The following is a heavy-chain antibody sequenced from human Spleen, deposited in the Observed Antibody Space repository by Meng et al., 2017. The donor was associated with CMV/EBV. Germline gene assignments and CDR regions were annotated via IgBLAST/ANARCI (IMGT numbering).Heavy chain of an antibody. Sequence: SCQASGYTFTSYGISWVRQAPGQGLEWMGWISAYNGNTNYAQKLQGRVTMTTDTSTSTAYMELRSLRSDDTAVYYCARGYSSGWDMGYWGQGTLVIVSS. J-gene: IGHJ4*02. CDR3: ARGYSSGWDMGY. CDR1: GYTFTSYG. CDR2: ISAYNGNT. D-gene: IGHD6-19*01. V-gene: IGHV1-18*01.